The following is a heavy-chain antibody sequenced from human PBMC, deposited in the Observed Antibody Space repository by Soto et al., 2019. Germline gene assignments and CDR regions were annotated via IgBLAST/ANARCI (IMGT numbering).Heavy chain of an antibody. D-gene: IGHD3-22*01. V-gene: IGHV1-58*01. CDR1: GFTFTSSA. CDR3: ARRYYDSSGYSRDVFDI. J-gene: IGHJ3*02. CDR2: IVVGSGNT. Sequence: ASVKVSCKASGFTFTSSAVQWVRQARGQRLEWIGWIVVGSGNTNYAQKFQERVTMTRDMSTSTAYMELSSLRSEDTAVYYCARRYYDSSGYSRDVFDICGQGTLVTVSS.